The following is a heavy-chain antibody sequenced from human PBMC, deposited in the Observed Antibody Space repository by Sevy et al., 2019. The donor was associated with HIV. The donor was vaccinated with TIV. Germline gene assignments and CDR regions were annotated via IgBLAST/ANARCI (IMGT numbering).Heavy chain of an antibody. CDR3: ARDSGTVTTRRGYYDYYMDV. V-gene: IGHV3-53*01. CDR1: GFTVSSNY. CDR2: IYSGGST. Sequence: GGSLRLSCAASGFTVSSNYMSWVRQAPGKGLEWVSVIYSGGSTYYADSVKGRFTISRDNSKNTLDLQMNSLRAEDTAVYYCARDSGTVTTRRGYYDYYMDVWGKGTTVTVSS. D-gene: IGHD4-17*01. J-gene: IGHJ6*03.